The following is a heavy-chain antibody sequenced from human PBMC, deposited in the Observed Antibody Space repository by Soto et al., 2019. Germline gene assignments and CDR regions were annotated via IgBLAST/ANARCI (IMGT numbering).Heavy chain of an antibody. CDR3: ARGNYGSGSNQYWYFDL. CDR1: GFTFNTYS. D-gene: IGHD3-10*01. CDR2: ISTSGTYV. J-gene: IGHJ2*01. V-gene: IGHV3-21*01. Sequence: EVQLVESGGGLVKPGGSLRLSCAASGFTFNTYSMNWVRQAPGKGLEWVSSISTSGTYVHYGDSVKGRFTISRDNAKNTLYLKMNSLRAEDTAVYYCARGNYGSGSNQYWYFDLWGRGTLVSVSS.